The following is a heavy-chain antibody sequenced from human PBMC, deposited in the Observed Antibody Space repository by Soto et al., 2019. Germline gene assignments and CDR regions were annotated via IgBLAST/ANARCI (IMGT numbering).Heavy chain of an antibody. CDR1: GGSISSYY. CDR3: ARGYCSSTSCYIWDNWFDP. CDR2: IYYSGRT. Sequence: QVQLQESGPGLVKPSETLSLTCTVSGGSISSYYWSWIRQPPGKGLEWIGYIYYSGRTNYNPPLESRVTISVDTSKIQFSLRLSSVTAADTAVYYCARGYCSSTSCYIWDNWFDPWGHGTLVTVSS. J-gene: IGHJ5*02. D-gene: IGHD2-2*02. V-gene: IGHV4-59*01.